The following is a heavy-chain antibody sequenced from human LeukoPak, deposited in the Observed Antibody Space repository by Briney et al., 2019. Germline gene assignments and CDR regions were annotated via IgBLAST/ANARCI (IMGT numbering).Heavy chain of an antibody. CDR3: VRDQRRIEVAGDYSDY. J-gene: IGHJ4*02. CDR1: GFTLTSYY. CDR2: LNPKTGTT. D-gene: IGHD6-19*01. Sequence: ASVKVSCKASGFTLTSYYFFWVRLAPGQGLERMGILNPKTGTTRYAQKFQGRVNMTRDTSTSTVYMELSSLRSEDTAIYYCVRDQRRIEVAGDYSDYWCQGTLVTVSS. V-gene: IGHV1-46*01.